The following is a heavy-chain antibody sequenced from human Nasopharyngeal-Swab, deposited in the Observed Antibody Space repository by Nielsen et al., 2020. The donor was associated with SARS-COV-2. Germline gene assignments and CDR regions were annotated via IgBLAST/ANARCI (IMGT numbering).Heavy chain of an antibody. V-gene: IGHV1-46*01. J-gene: IGHJ3*02. Sequence: WVRQAPGQGLEWMGIINPSGGSTSYAQKFQGRVTMTRDTSTSTVYMELSSLRSEDTAVYYCARDQGIVGATSAFDIWGQGTMVTVSS. CDR3: ARDQGIVGATSAFDI. D-gene: IGHD1-26*01. CDR2: INPSGGST.